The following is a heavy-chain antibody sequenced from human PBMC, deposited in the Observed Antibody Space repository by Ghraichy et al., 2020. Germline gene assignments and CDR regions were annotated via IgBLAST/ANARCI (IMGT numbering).Heavy chain of an antibody. V-gene: IGHV4-34*01. J-gene: IGHJ4*02. D-gene: IGHD3-10*01. CDR3: ARGGGFSAALPFDY. CDR2: INHSGST. CDR1: GGSFSGYY. Sequence: SETLSLTCAVYGGSFSGYYWSWIRQPPGQGLEWIGEINHSGSTNYNPSLKSRVTISVDTSKNQFSLKLSSVTAADTAVYYCARGGGFSAALPFDYWGQGTLVTVSS.